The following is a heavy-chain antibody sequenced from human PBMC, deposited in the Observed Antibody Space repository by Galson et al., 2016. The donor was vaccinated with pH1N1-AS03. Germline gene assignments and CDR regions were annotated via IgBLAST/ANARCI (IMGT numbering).Heavy chain of an antibody. J-gene: IGHJ4*02. CDR2: IFPGDSDT. CDR3: VKRGLSAKYCFDY. D-gene: IGHD3-10*01. V-gene: IGHV5-51*01. CDR1: GFSFTTHW. Sequence: QSGAEVKKPGESLQISCKASGFSFTTHWIGWVRQMPGKGLEWMGSIFPGDSDTRYSPSSHGQVTISADTSISTAYLQLTNLKPSDTAMYFCVKRGLSAKYCFDYWGQGTLVTVSS.